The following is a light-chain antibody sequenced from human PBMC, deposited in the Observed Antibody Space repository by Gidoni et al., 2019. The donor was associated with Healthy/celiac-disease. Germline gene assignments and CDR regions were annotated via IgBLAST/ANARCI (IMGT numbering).Light chain of an antibody. CDR3: QQYGSSRWT. CDR2: GAS. CDR1: QSVSSSY. J-gene: IGKJ1*01. Sequence: EIVWTQSPGTLSLSPGERATLSCRASQSVSSSYLAWYQQKPGQSPRLLISGASSRAPGIPDRFSGSGSGTDFTLTISRLEPEDFAVYYCQQYGSSRWTFGQGTKVEIK. V-gene: IGKV3-20*01.